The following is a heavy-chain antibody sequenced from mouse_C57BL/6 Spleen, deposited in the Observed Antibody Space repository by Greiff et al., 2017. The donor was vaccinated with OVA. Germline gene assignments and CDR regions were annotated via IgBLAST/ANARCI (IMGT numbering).Heavy chain of an antibody. CDR1: GYTFTSYW. J-gene: IGHJ1*03. D-gene: IGHD2-2*01. CDR2: IHPSDSDT. V-gene: IGHV1-74*01. CDR3: AIGGGLRRGFYWYFDV. Sequence: QVQLKQPGAELVKPGASVKVSCKASGYTFTSYWMHWVKQRPGQGLEWIGRIHPSDSDTNYNQKFKGKAPLTVDKSSSTAYMQLSSLASEDSAVYYCAIGGGLRRGFYWYFDVWGTGTTVTVSS.